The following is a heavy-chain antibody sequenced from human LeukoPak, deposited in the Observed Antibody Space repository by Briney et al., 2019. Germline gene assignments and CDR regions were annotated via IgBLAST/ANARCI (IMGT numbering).Heavy chain of an antibody. CDR3: TELGITMIGGV. CDR2: ISSSSNYI. J-gene: IGHJ6*04. D-gene: IGHD3-10*02. CDR1: GFTFTSYL. V-gene: IGHV3-21*01. Sequence: GGSLRLSCAASGFTFTSYLINWVRQAPGKGPEWVSSISSSSNYIYYADSVQGRFTISRDNAKNSLYLQMNSLRAEDTAVYYCTELGITMIGGVWGKGTTVTISS.